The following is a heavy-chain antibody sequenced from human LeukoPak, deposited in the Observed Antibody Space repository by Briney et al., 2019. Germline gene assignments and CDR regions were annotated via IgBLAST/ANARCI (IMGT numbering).Heavy chain of an antibody. CDR3: ARLVNYGYSDY. CDR2: IHYDGRT. CDR1: GGSTSGRY. V-gene: IGHV4-59*11. Sequence: SETLSLTCTVSGGSTSGRYWTWIRQPPGKGLEWIGYIHYDGRTNYNPSFKSRGIISLDTSNNQFSLNLKSVTAADTAAYYCARLVNYGYSDYWGQGTLVTVSS. D-gene: IGHD3-22*01. J-gene: IGHJ4*02.